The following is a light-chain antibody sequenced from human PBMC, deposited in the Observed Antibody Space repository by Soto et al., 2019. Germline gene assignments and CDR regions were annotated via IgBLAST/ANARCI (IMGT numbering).Light chain of an antibody. CDR3: QEYSSWWT. CDR2: GAS. Sequence: EIVMTQSPATLSVSPGERATLSCRASQSVGSNLAWYQKKPGQPPRLLIYGASTRATGIPARFSGSGSGTEFTLTISTLHSEDFAVYYCQEYSSWWTFGQGTKVEIK. J-gene: IGKJ1*01. V-gene: IGKV3-15*01. CDR1: QSVGSN.